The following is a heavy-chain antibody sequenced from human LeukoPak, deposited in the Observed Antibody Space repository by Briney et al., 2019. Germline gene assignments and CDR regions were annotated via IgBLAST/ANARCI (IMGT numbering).Heavy chain of an antibody. J-gene: IGHJ4*02. D-gene: IGHD1-26*01. CDR2: IYLDGRA. CDR3: NSGSYYAAFDY. Sequence: AGGSLRLSCAASGFAVSSKYMNWVRQAPGKGLEWVTVIYLDGRADYADSVKGRFTISSDNSKDTVYLQMNSLRAEDTAVYYCNSGSYYAAFDYWGQGTLVTVSS. V-gene: IGHV3-66*01. CDR1: GFAVSSKY.